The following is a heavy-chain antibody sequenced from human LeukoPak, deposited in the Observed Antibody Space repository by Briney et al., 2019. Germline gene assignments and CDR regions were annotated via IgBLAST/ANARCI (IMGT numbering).Heavy chain of an antibody. D-gene: IGHD3-10*01. CDR2: ISAYNGNT. J-gene: IGHJ4*02. V-gene: IGHV1-18*01. CDR1: GYTFTSYG. Sequence: PGASVKVSCKASGYTFTSYGISWVRQAPGQGLEWMGWISAYNGNTNYAQKLQGRVTMTTDTSTSTAYMELRSLRSDDTAVYYCARDAVGWFGELREYYFDYWGQGTLVTVSS. CDR3: ARDAVGWFGELREYYFDY.